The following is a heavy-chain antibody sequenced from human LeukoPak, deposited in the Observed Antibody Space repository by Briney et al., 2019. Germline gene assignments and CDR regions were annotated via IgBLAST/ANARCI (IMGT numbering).Heavy chain of an antibody. Sequence: ASVKVSCKASGYTLTGYYMHCVRQAPGQGLEWMGWINPHSGDTNYAQKFQGRVTMTRDTSISTVYMELSSLRSDDTAVYYCARDGTYSYDSGDYWGQGTLVTVSS. V-gene: IGHV1-2*02. CDR2: INPHSGDT. D-gene: IGHD5-18*01. CDR1: GYTLTGYY. J-gene: IGHJ4*02. CDR3: ARDGTYSYDSGDY.